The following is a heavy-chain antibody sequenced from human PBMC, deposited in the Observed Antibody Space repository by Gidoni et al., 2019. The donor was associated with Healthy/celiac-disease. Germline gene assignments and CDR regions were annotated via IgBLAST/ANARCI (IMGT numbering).Heavy chain of an antibody. D-gene: IGHD3-22*01. J-gene: IGHJ4*02. CDR3: AREGSGYYF. V-gene: IGHV3-33*01. Sequence: QVQLVESGGGVVQPGRSLRLSCAASGFTFSSYGMHWVRQAPGKGLEWVAVIWYDGSNKYYADSVKGRFTISRDKSKNTLYLQMNSLRAEDTAVYYCAREGSGYYFWGQGTLVTVSS. CDR1: GFTFSSYG. CDR2: IWYDGSNK.